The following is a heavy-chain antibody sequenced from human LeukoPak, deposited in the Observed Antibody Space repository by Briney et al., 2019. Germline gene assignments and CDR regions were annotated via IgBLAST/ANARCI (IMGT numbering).Heavy chain of an antibody. CDR1: GYTFTGYY. CDR3: ARAVAGHYYYYYMDV. V-gene: IGHV1-2*02. J-gene: IGHJ6*03. D-gene: IGHD6-19*01. Sequence: SVKVSCKASGYTFTGYYMHRVRQAPGQGLEWMGWINPNSGGTNYAQKFQGRVTMTRDTSISTAYMELSRLRSDDTAVYYCARAVAGHYYYYYMDVWGKGTTVTVSS. CDR2: INPNSGGT.